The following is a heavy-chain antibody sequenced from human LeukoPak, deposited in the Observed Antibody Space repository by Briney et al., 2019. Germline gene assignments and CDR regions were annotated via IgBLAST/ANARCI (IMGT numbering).Heavy chain of an antibody. V-gene: IGHV3-30*02. CDR2: IRYDGSNK. D-gene: IGHD3-10*01. Sequence: PGGSLRLSCAASGFAFSSYGMHWVRQAPGTGLEWVAFIRYDGSNKYYADSVKGRFTISRDNSKNTLYLQMNSLRAEDTAVYYCAKDRVTMVRGVIITFDYWGQGTLVTVSS. J-gene: IGHJ4*02. CDR3: AKDRVTMVRGVIITFDY. CDR1: GFAFSSYG.